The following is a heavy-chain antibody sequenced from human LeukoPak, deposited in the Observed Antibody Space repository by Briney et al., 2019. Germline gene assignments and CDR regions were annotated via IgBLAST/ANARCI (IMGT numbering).Heavy chain of an antibody. D-gene: IGHD5-18*01. CDR3: ASLPGRSYGQTSARVARRYYYYYMDV. Sequence: SETLSLTCAVYGGSFSGYYWSWIRQPPGKGLEWIGGINHSGSTNYNPSLKSRVTISVDTSKNQFSLKLSSVTAADTAVYYCASLPGRSYGQTSARVARRYYYYYMDVGGKGTTVTVSS. J-gene: IGHJ6*03. CDR2: INHSGST. CDR1: GGSFSGYY. V-gene: IGHV4-34*01.